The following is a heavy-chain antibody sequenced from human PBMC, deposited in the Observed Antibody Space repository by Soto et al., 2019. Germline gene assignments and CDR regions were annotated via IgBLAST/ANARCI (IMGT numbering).Heavy chain of an antibody. J-gene: IGHJ4*02. Sequence: QVQLQESGPGLVKPSQTLSLTCTVSGGSITSAGYYWSWIRQHPGKGLEWIGDIYYSGSTYYNPSLTCLVTISVDTSKNPVSLKLSYVSAADTAVYYCAGEPVIWGQGTLVTVSS. CDR1: GGSITSAGYY. CDR3: AGEPVI. V-gene: IGHV4-31*01. CDR2: IYYSGST. D-gene: IGHD3-10*01.